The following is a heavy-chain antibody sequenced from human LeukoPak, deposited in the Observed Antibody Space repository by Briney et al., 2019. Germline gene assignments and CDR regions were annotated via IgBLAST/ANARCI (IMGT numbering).Heavy chain of an antibody. CDR2: SSAYNGNT. V-gene: IGHV1-18*01. J-gene: IGHJ4*02. CDR3: ARDCTNIDCYYPPFGDY. D-gene: IGHD2-21*02. CDR1: GYTFISYG. Sequence: ASVKVSCKASGYTFISYGISWVRQAPGQRREWMGWSSAYNGNTKYAQKFQGGVTLTTDTATNTAYMELRSLRSDDTAVYYCARDCTNIDCYYPPFGDYWGQGTLVTVSS.